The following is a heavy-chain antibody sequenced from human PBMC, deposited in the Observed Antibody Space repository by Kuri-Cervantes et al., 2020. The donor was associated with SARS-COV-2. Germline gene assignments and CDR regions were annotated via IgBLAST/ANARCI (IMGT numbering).Heavy chain of an antibody. CDR2: IIPILGIA. V-gene: IGHV1-69*10. CDR1: GYTFTSYG. D-gene: IGHD3-3*01. CDR3: AREPGIFGVVIWGQNFDY. J-gene: IGHJ4*02. Sequence: SVKVSCKASGYTFTSYGISWVRQAPGQGLEWMGGIIPILGIANYTQKFQGRVTITADKSTSTAYMELSSLRSEDTAVYYCAREPGIFGVVIWGQNFDYWGQGTLVTVSS.